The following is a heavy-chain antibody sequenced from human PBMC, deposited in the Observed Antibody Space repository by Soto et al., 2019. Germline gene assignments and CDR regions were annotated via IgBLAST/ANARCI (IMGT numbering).Heavy chain of an antibody. CDR2: IIPIFGTA. J-gene: IGHJ6*02. Sequence: GASVKVSCKASGGTFSSYAISWVRQAPGQGLEWMGGIIPIFGTANYAQKFQGRVTITADESTSTAYMELSSLRSEDTAVYYCAREMAPIAAAGNYYYGMDVWGQGTTVTVSS. CDR3: AREMAPIAAAGNYYYGMDV. D-gene: IGHD6-13*01. CDR1: GGTFSSYA. V-gene: IGHV1-69*13.